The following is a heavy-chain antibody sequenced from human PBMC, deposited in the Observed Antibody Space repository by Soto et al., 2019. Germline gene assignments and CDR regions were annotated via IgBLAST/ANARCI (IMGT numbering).Heavy chain of an antibody. CDR2: ISWNSGSI. J-gene: IGHJ2*01. D-gene: IGHD2-15*01. CDR1: GFTFDDYA. Sequence: EVQLVESGGGLVQPGRSLRLSCAASGFTFDDYAMHWVRQAPGKGLEWVSGISWNSGSIGYADSVKGRFTISRDNAKNSLYLQMNSLRAEDTAVYYCARASDLGYCSGGSCPPDWYFDLWGRGTLVTVSS. V-gene: IGHV3-9*01. CDR3: ARASDLGYCSGGSCPPDWYFDL.